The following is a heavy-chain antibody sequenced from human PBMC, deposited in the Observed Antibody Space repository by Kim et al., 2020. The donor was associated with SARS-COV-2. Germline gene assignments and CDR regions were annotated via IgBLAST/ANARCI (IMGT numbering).Heavy chain of an antibody. V-gene: IGHV3-11*01. CDR2: ITDSGSPI. Sequence: GGSLRLSCAASGFTFSDFYMSWIRQAPGKGLEWLSYITDSGSPINYADSVKGRFTISRDNTKKSVYLQMNSLRVEDTAVYYCARFGGYGGFGYLYWGQGT. D-gene: IGHD5-12*01. J-gene: IGHJ4*02. CDR3: ARFGGYGGFGYLY. CDR1: GFTFSDFY.